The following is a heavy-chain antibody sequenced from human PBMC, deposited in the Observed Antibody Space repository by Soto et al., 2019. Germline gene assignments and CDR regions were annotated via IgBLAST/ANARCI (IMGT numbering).Heavy chain of an antibody. J-gene: IGHJ4*02. CDR2: TYYRSKWYN. Sequence: PSQTLSLTCAISGDSVSSNSAAWNWIRQSPSRGLEWLGRTYYRSKWYNDYAVSVKSRITINPDTSKNHFSLQLNSVTPEDTAVYYCARDPGYSSGTPRNYFDYWGQGTLVTVSS. CDR1: GDSVSSNSAA. D-gene: IGHD6-19*01. CDR3: ARDPGYSSGTPRNYFDY. V-gene: IGHV6-1*01.